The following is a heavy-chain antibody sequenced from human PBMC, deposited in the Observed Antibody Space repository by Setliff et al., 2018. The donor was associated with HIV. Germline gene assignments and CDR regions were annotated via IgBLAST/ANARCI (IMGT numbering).Heavy chain of an antibody. CDR3: ARETREAVAGSNYYYYYGLDV. CDR2: IYHGVST. Sequence: SETLSLTCAVSGGSISSSNWGSWVRQPPGKGLEWIGEIYHGVSTNYNPSLTSRVTISVDKSKNQFSLKLSSVTAADTAVYYCARETREAVAGSNYYYYYGLDVWGQGTTVTVSS. D-gene: IGHD6-19*01. V-gene: IGHV4-4*02. CDR1: GGSISSSNW. J-gene: IGHJ6*02.